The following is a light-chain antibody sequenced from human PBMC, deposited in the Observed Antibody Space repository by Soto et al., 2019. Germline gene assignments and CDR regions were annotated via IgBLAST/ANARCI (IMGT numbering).Light chain of an antibody. CDR1: QSISDT. Sequence: ETVMTHSPATLSVSPGGRATLSCRASQSISDTLAWYQQKPGQAPRLLIHGASTRATGFPARFSGSGSGTDFTLTISSLQSEDFAVYCCQQYNNWPWTFGQGTKVDIK. V-gene: IGKV3-15*01. J-gene: IGKJ1*01. CDR2: GAS. CDR3: QQYNNWPWT.